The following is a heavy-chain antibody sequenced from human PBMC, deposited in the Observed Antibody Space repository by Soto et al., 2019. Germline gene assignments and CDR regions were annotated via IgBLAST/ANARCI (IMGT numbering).Heavy chain of an antibody. J-gene: IGHJ6*02. CDR3: ARSGTVTTGAYYYYGMDV. CDR1: GYTFTGYY. V-gene: IGHV1-2*04. CDR2: INHNSGGT. D-gene: IGHD4-17*01. Sequence: QVQLVQSGAEVKKPGASVKVSCKASGYTFTGYYMHWVRQAPGQGLEWMGWINHNSGGTNYAQKFQGWVTMTRDTSISTGYMELSRLRSDDTAVYYCARSGTVTTGAYYYYGMDVWGQGTTVTVSS.